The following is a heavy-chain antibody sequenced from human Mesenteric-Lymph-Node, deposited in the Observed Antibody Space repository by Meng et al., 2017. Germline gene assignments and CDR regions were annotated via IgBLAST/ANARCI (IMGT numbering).Heavy chain of an antibody. CDR2: IYYSGST. CDR3: ARVPMAGYCSGDSCPIYYDY. Sequence: SETLSLTCTVSGGSISSSSYYWGWIRQPPGKGLEWIGSIYYSGSTYYNPSLKSRVTISVDTSKNQFSLKLSSVTAADTAVYYCARVPMAGYCSGDSCPIYYDYWGQGTLVTVSS. CDR1: GGSISSSSYY. V-gene: IGHV4-39*07. J-gene: IGHJ4*02. D-gene: IGHD2-15*01.